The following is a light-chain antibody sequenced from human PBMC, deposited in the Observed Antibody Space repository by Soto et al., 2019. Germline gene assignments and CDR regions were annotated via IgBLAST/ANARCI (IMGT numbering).Light chain of an antibody. V-gene: IGLV1-51*01. CDR3: ATWDNTLSDEV. Sequence: SVLRHPPSVSAAPGQKVTISCFGSNSNIGKNYVSWYQQLPGTAPKLLIYGNNNRHSGITDRISGSKSGTSATLGITTLQPGDEPDYHCATWDNTLSDEVFGGGTKVTAL. J-gene: IGLJ3*02. CDR2: GNN. CDR1: NSNIGKNY.